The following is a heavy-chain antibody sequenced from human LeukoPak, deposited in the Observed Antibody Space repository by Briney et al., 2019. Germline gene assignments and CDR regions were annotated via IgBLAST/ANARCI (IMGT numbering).Heavy chain of an antibody. Sequence: ASVKVSCKTSGGTFIIYTINWVRQAPGQGLEWMGGILPNFGTINYAQRLQGRVTMNADESTSTAYMELGSLTSEDTAVYYCARAYSSSWSGRSHFDSWGQGTLVTVSS. D-gene: IGHD6-6*01. CDR2: ILPNFGTI. J-gene: IGHJ4*02. CDR3: ARAYSSSWSGRSHFDS. V-gene: IGHV1-69*13. CDR1: GGTFIIYT.